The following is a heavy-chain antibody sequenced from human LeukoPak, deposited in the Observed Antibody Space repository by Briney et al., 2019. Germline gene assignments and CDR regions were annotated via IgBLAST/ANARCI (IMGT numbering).Heavy chain of an antibody. Sequence: GGSLRLSCAASGFTFSSYSMNWVRQAPGKGLEWVSSISSSSSYIYYADSVKGRFTISRDNAKNSLYLQMNSLRAEDTAVYYCARDPPVLVTFDYWGQGTLVTVSS. CDR3: ARDPPVLVTFDY. D-gene: IGHD4-23*01. CDR1: GFTFSSYS. J-gene: IGHJ4*02. V-gene: IGHV3-21*01. CDR2: ISSSSSYI.